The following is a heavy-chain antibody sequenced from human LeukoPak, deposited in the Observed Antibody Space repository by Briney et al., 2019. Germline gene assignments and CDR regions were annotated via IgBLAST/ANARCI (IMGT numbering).Heavy chain of an antibody. J-gene: IGHJ6*03. Sequence: PGGSLRLSCAASGFTFSNSWMNWVRQAPGKGLEGVSYISSSGSTIYYADSVKGRFTISRDNAKNSLYLQMNSLRAEDTAVYYCARVPPYSSGWYSYYYYMDVWGKGTTVTVSS. D-gene: IGHD6-19*01. V-gene: IGHV3-48*04. CDR1: GFTFSNSW. CDR2: ISSSGSTI. CDR3: ARVPPYSSGWYSYYYYMDV.